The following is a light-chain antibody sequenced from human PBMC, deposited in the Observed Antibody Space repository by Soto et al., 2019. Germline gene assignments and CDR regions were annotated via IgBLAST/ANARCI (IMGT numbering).Light chain of an antibody. V-gene: IGKV1-5*03. CDR3: QQYNSSPT. J-gene: IGKJ1*01. Sequence: DIQMTQSPSTLSASVGDIVTITCRASQSISSWLAWYQQTPGKAPNLLIYKASSLESGFPSRFSGSGSGTEFTITISSRLTDDFATYYCQQYNSSPTYGQGTKVEIK. CDR1: QSISSW. CDR2: KAS.